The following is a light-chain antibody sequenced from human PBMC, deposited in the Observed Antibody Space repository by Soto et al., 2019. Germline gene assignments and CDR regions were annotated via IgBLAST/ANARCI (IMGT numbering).Light chain of an antibody. CDR3: QQYKNWPLT. CDR2: GAS. CDR1: QSISNN. V-gene: IGKV3-15*01. J-gene: IGKJ4*01. Sequence: EIVMTQSPATLSVSPGEGATLSCRASQSISNNLAWYQQKPGQATRLLIYGASTRATGIPARFSGSGSGTEFTLTISSLQSEDFAVYYCQQYKNWPLTFGGGTKVEIE.